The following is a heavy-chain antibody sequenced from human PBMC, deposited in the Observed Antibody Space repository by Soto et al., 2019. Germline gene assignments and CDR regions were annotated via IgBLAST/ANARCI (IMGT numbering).Heavy chain of an antibody. J-gene: IGHJ4*02. CDR3: SRGGGDSSGYYDY. CDR1: GGSISSAGYY. V-gene: IGHV4-31*03. Sequence: QVQLQESGPGLVKPSQTLSLTCTVSGGSISSAGYYWSWIRQHPGKGLEWIGYIYYSGSTYYNPSLKSRVILSVDTSKNQFSLKLSSVSAADTAVYYCSRGGGDSSGYYDYWGEGTLVTVSS. D-gene: IGHD3-22*01. CDR2: IYYSGST.